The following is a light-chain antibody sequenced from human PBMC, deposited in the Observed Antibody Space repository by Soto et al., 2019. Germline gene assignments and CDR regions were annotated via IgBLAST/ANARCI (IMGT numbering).Light chain of an antibody. V-gene: IGKV2-28*01. CDR2: VGS. J-gene: IGKJ1*01. CDR3: MHLLPSST. Sequence: EIVMTQSPLSLPVTPGEPASISCGSSQSLLHSNGYNYLDWYLQKPGQSPQPLIYVGSNRASGVPDRFSGSGSGTDLTLKISRVEAADVGVYYCMHLLPSSTFAQGTKVDIK. CDR1: QSLLHSNGYNY.